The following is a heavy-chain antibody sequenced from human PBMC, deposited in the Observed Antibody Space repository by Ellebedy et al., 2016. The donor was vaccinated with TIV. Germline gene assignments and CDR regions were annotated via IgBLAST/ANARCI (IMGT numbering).Heavy chain of an antibody. Sequence: GESLKISCAASGFSISTYSLHWVRQAPGKGLEWVSYITRNSDLIYYADSVEGRFTTSRDNAKDTLFLQMNSLTGEDTAVYYCVRGSNDWYGMDYWGQGTLVSVSS. CDR2: ITRNSDLI. V-gene: IGHV3-48*01. CDR1: GFSISTYS. D-gene: IGHD6-19*01. J-gene: IGHJ4*02. CDR3: VRGSNDWYGMDY.